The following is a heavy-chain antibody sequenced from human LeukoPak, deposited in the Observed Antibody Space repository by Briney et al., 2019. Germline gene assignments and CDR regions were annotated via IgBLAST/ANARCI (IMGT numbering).Heavy chain of an antibody. J-gene: IGHJ4*02. V-gene: IGHV3-23*01. Sequence: GGSLRLSCAASGLTFSSYAMTWVRQAPGKGLEWVSGIRSSSGDTYYADSVKGRFTISRDNSKNTLYLQMNSLRAEDSALYYCAKLGYGRIPAAGSSYWGQGTLVTVSS. CDR2: IRSSSGDT. CDR3: AKLGYGRIPAAGSSY. D-gene: IGHD6-13*01. CDR1: GLTFSSYA.